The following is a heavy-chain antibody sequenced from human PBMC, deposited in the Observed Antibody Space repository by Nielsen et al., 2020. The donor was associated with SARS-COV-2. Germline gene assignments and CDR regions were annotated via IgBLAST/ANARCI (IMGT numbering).Heavy chain of an antibody. D-gene: IGHD5-18*01. CDR2: ISSSGSTI. CDR3: AGVPATIRDTAMDHYYYYGMDV. J-gene: IGHJ6*02. Sequence: RQAPGKGLEWVSYISSSGSTIYYADSVKGRFTISRDNAKNSLYLQMNSLRAEDTAVYYCAGVPATIRDTAMDHYYYYGMDVWGQGTTVTVSS. V-gene: IGHV3-11*01.